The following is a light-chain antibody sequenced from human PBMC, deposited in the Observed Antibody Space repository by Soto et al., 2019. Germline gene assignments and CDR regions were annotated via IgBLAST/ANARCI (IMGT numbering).Light chain of an antibody. CDR1: RSDVGDYNY. V-gene: IGLV2-14*01. J-gene: IGLJ2*01. CDR2: DVS. Sequence: QSALTQPASVSGSPGQSITISCTGTRSDVGDYNYVSWYQQHPGKAPKLMIYDVSNQPSGVSNRFSGSKSGNTASLTISGLQAEDEADYYCSSYTSSSTLDVVFGGGTKLTVL. CDR3: SSYTSSSTLDVV.